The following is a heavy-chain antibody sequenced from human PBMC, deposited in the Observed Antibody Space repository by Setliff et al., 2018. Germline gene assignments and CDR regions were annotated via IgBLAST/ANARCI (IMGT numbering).Heavy chain of an antibody. J-gene: IGHJ6*03. D-gene: IGHD5-18*01. CDR2: INAGNGDT. Sequence: ASVKVSCKASGYTFTNYAIHWVRHAPGQRLEWMGWINAGNGDTKYSQDFQGRVTITRDTSASTAYMDLSSLRSDDMAVYYCARGRPTANPYYYYYMDVWGKGTTVTVSS. CDR1: GYTFTNYA. V-gene: IGHV1-3*03. CDR3: ARGRPTANPYYYYYMDV.